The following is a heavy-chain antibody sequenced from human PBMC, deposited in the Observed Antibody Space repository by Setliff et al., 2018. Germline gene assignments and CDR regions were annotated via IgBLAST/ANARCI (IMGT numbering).Heavy chain of an antibody. J-gene: IGHJ4*02. CDR1: GGSISSGSYY. CDR3: ARTMN. Sequence: SETLSLTCSVSGGSISSGSYYWTWIRQPAGKGLEWIGHIYTSGTTKYNPSLKSRVTISVDASKNQFSLKLSSVTAADTAVYFCARTMNWGQGTLVTVSS. V-gene: IGHV4-61*09. CDR2: IYTSGTT. D-gene: IGHD3-3*01.